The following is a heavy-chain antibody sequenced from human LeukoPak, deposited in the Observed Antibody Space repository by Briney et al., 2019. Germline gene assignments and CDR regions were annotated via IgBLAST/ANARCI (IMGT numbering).Heavy chain of an antibody. CDR2: IRYDGSNK. D-gene: IGHD2-2*01. CDR3: AKDRCSTSCSWLPHYYYYGMDV. Sequence: GGSLRLSCVASGFIVSSNYMNWVRQAPGKGLEWVAFIRYDGSNKYYADSVKGRFTISRDNSKDTLYLQMNSLRAEDTAVYYCAKDRCSTSCSWLPHYYYYGMDVWGQGTTVTVSS. CDR1: GFIVSSNY. J-gene: IGHJ6*02. V-gene: IGHV3-30*02.